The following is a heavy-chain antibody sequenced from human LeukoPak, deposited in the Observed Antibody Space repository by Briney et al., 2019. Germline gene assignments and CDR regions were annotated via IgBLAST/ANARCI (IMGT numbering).Heavy chain of an antibody. Sequence: ASVKVSCKASGYTFTSYGISWVRQAPGQGLEWMGWISAYNGNTNYAQKLQGRVTMTTDTSTSTAYMELRSLRSDDTAVYYCARGLAAADHEFWFDPWGQGTLVTVSS. CDR2: ISAYNGNT. J-gene: IGHJ5*02. CDR3: ARGLAAADHEFWFDP. D-gene: IGHD6-13*01. V-gene: IGHV1-18*01. CDR1: GYTFTSYG.